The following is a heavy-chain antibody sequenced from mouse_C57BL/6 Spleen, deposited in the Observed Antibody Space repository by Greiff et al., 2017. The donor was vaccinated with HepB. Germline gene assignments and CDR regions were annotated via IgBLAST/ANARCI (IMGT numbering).Heavy chain of an antibody. V-gene: IGHV3-6*01. Sequence: EVQRVESGPGLVKPSQSLSLTCSVTGYSITSGYYWNWIRQFPGNKLEWMGYISYDGSNNYNPSLKNRISITRDTSKNQFFLKLNSVTTEDTATYYCARDDSRWFAYWGQGTLVTVSA. CDR3: ARDDSRWFAY. J-gene: IGHJ3*01. CDR1: GYSITSGYY. CDR2: ISYDGSN. D-gene: IGHD2-4*01.